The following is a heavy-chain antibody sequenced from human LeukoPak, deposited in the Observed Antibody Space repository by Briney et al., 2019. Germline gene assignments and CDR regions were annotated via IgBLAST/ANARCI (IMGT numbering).Heavy chain of an antibody. D-gene: IGHD3-10*01. CDR2: IRYDGSNK. CDR1: GFTFSSYG. J-gene: IGHJ4*02. V-gene: IGHV3-30*02. CDR3: AKNLWFGELFPLVDY. Sequence: GGSLRLSCAASGFTFSSYGMHWVRQAPGKGLEWVAFIRYDGSNKYYADSVKGRFTISRDNSKNTLYLQMNSLRAEDTAVYYCAKNLWFGELFPLVDYWGQGTLVTVSS.